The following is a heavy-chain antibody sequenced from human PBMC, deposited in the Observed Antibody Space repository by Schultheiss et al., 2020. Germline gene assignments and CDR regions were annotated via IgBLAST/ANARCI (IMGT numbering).Heavy chain of an antibody. Sequence: GGSLRLSCAASGFTFSNHSIRWVRQAPGKGLGWVAVIWYDGSNKYYADSVKGRFTISRDNSKNTLYLQMNSLRAEDTAVYYCAKDRAHIAVAGTDYWGQGSL. CDR3: AKDRAHIAVAGTDY. CDR1: GFTFSNHS. CDR2: IWYDGSNK. J-gene: IGHJ4*02. V-gene: IGHV3-33*06. D-gene: IGHD6-19*01.